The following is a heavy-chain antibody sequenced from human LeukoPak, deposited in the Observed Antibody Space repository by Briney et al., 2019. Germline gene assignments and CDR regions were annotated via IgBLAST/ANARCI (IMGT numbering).Heavy chain of an antibody. D-gene: IGHD3-16*02. V-gene: IGHV3-21*04. CDR2: ITSSSTYI. Sequence: GGSLRLSCAASGFTFSTYSMNWVRQAPGKGLEWVSSITSSSTYIYYADSVKGRFTISRDNARNSLYLQMNSLRAEDTAVYYCARAPDYDYVWGNYRLWGQGTMVTVSS. CDR3: ARAPDYDYVWGNYRL. CDR1: GFTFSTYS. J-gene: IGHJ3*01.